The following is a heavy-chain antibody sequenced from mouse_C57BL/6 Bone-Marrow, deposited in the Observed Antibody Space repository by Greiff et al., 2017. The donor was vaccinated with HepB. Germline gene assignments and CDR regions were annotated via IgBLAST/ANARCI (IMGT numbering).Heavy chain of an antibody. CDR3: ARRGFYCYGSSYDWYFDV. V-gene: IGHV1-63*01. Sequence: LQESGAELVRPGTSVKMSCKASGYTFTNYWIGWAKQRPGHGLEWIGDIYPGGGYTNYNEKFKGKATLTADKSSSTAYMQFSSLTSEDSAIYYCARRGFYCYGSSYDWYFDVWGTGTTVTVSS. J-gene: IGHJ1*03. D-gene: IGHD1-1*01. CDR1: GYTFTNYW. CDR2: IYPGGGYT.